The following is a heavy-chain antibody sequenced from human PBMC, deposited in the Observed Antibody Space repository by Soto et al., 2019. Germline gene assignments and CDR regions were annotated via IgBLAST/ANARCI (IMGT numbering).Heavy chain of an antibody. V-gene: IGHV1-18*01. CDR3: ARDCSSTSCRSYGIDV. CDR1: GYTFTSYG. CDR2: ISAYNGNT. Sequence: ASVKVSCKASGYTFTSYGISWVRQAPGQGLEWMGWISAYNGNTNYAQKLQGRVTMTTDTSTSTAYMELRSLRSDDTAVYYCARDCSSTSCRSYGIDVWRHGTTVTVSS. D-gene: IGHD2-2*01. J-gene: IGHJ6*02.